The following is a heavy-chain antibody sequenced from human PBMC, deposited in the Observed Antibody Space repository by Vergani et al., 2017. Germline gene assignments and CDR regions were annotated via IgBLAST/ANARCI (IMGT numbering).Heavy chain of an antibody. D-gene: IGHD3-16*01. CDR3: AKLRPPQLGDYVGNDAFDI. J-gene: IGHJ3*02. CDR2: ISGSGGST. CDR1: GFTFSSYA. Sequence: EVQLLESGGGLVQPGGSLRLSCAASGFTFSSYAMSWVRQAPGKGLEWVSAISGSGGSTYYADSVKGRFTISRDNSKNTLYLQMNSLRAEDTAVYYCAKLRPPQLGDYVGNDAFDIWGQGTMVTVSS. V-gene: IGHV3-23*01.